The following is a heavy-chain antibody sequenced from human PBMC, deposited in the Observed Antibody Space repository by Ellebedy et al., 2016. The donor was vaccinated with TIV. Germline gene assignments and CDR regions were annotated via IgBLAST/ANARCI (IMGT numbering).Heavy chain of an antibody. CDR2: ISAYNANT. J-gene: IGHJ4*02. D-gene: IGHD1-26*01. CDR3: GIEVHSGSYYPLY. CDR1: GYDCASYG. Sequence: AASVKVSCKASGYDCASYGISLVRQAPDQGLGGRGWISAYNANTKYAQTFQDRVTMTTDTSPSTAYMELRSLRSDDTAVYYCGIEVHSGSYYPLYWGPGTLVTVSS. V-gene: IGHV1-18*04.